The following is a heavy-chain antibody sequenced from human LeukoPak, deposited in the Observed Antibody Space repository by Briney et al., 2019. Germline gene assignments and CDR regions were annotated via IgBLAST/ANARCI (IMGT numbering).Heavy chain of an antibody. CDR2: ISSSSSHT. D-gene: IGHD6-13*01. J-gene: IGHJ4*02. CDR1: GFSFSDYY. Sequence: GSLRLSCAASGFSFSDYYMTWIRQAPGKGLEWLSYISSSSSHTNYADSVKGRFTISRDNAKNSLSLQVNSLRADDTAVYYCARVGSIAAAGTPDYWGQGTLVTVSS. V-gene: IGHV3-11*06. CDR3: ARVGSIAAAGTPDY.